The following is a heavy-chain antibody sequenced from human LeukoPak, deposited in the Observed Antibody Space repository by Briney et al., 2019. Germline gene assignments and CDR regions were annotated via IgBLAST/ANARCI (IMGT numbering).Heavy chain of an antibody. CDR1: GFTFSDYY. D-gene: IGHD2-2*02. V-gene: IGHV3-11*05. Sequence: PGGPLRLSCAASGFTFSDYYMRWLRQAPGKGLEWVSYISSSSSYTNYADSVKGRFTISRDNAKNSLYLQMNSLRAEDTAVYYCAREGYTGNFDYWGQGTLVTVSS. J-gene: IGHJ4*02. CDR3: AREGYTGNFDY. CDR2: ISSSSSYT.